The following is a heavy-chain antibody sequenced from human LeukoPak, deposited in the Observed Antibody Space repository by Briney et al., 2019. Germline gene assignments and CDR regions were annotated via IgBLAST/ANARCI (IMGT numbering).Heavy chain of an antibody. V-gene: IGHV3-30*04. D-gene: IGHD6-19*01. CDR1: GFTFSSYA. CDR2: ISYDGSNK. J-gene: IGHJ4*02. Sequence: GRSPRLSCAASGFTFSSYAIHWVRQAPGKGLEWVAVISYDGSNKNYADSVKGRFTISRDNSKNTLYLQMNSLRADDTAVYYCARGVRIAVAGNIDYWGQGTLVTVSS. CDR3: ARGVRIAVAGNIDY.